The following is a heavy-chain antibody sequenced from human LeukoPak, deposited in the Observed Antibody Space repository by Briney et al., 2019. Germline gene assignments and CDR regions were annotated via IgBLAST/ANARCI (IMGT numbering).Heavy chain of an antibody. CDR1: GFSFSSYT. V-gene: IGHV3-23*01. CDR2: ISGSGGST. J-gene: IGHJ4*02. D-gene: IGHD5-18*01. CDR3: AKEVEDTATTQ. Sequence: PGGSLRLSCAASGFSFSSYTMSWVRQAPGKGLEWVSGISGSGGSTYYGDSVKGRFTISRDNSKNTLYLQMNSLRAEDTAVYYCAKEVEDTATTQWGQGTLVTVSS.